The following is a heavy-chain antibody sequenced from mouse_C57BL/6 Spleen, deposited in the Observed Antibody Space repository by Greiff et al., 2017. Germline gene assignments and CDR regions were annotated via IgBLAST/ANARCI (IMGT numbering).Heavy chain of an antibody. CDR2: FHPYNDDT. V-gene: IGHV1-47*01. CDR3: ARRGSDYGSFDV. CDR1: GYTFTTYP. J-gene: IGHJ1*03. Sequence: VQLQQSGAKLVKPGASVKMSCKASGYTFTTYPIEWMKQNHGKSLEWIGNFHPYNDDTKYNEKFKVQATLTVEKSSSTVYLELSRLTSDDSAVYYCARRGSDYGSFDVWGTGTTVTVTS.